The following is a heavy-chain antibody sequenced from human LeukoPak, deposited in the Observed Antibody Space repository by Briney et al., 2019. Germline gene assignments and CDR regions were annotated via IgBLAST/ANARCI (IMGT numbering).Heavy chain of an antibody. D-gene: IGHD2-2*01. CDR3: ARGGYCSSTSCSGALGFDY. CDR2: INHSGST. J-gene: IGHJ4*02. V-gene: IGHV4-34*01. Sequence: SETLSLTCAVYGGSLSGYYWSWIRQPPGKGLEWIGEINHSGSTNYNPSLKSRVTISVDTSKNQFSLKLSSVTAADTAVYYCARGGYCSSTSCSGALGFDYWGQGTLVTVSS. CDR1: GGSLSGYY.